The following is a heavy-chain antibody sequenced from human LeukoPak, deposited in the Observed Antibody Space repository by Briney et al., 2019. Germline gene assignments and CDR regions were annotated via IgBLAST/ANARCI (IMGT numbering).Heavy chain of an antibody. V-gene: IGHV5-51*01. CDR1: GYSFTSYW. D-gene: IGHD3-22*01. CDR2: NYPGDSDT. Sequence: GESLKISCKGSGYSFTSYWIGWVRQMPGKGLEWIGINYPGDSDTRYSPSFQGQVTISADKSISTAYLQWSSLKASDTAMYYCARHRGSGYYHGTFDYWGQGTLVSVSS. J-gene: IGHJ4*02. CDR3: ARHRGSGYYHGTFDY.